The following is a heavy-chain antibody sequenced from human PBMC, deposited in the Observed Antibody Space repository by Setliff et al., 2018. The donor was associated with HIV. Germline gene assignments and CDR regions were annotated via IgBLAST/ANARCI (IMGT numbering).Heavy chain of an antibody. CDR1: GYFISSGYY. Sequence: SETLSLTCGVSGYFISSGYYWAWIRQSPGKGLEWIGSIFNGGSIHDNPSLRSRITISVDTSNNQFSLKLSSVTAADTAVYYCASGYSYGYAIYYFDYWGQGTLVTVSS. CDR2: IFNGGSI. CDR3: ASGYSYGYAIYYFDY. V-gene: IGHV4-38-2*01. J-gene: IGHJ4*02. D-gene: IGHD5-18*01.